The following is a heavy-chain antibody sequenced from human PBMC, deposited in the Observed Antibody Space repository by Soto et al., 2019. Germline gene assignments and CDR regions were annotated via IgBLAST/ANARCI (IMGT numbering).Heavy chain of an antibody. CDR2: IWYDGSNK. V-gene: IGHV3-33*01. CDR3: ARGGYSYGTPLRY. J-gene: IGHJ4*02. D-gene: IGHD5-18*01. Sequence: PGGSLRLSCAASGFTFSSYGMHWVRQAPGKGLEWVAVIWYDGSNKYYADSVKGRFTISRDNSKNTLYLQMNSLRAEDTAVYYCARGGYSYGTPLRYWGQGTQVTVSS. CDR1: GFTFSSYG.